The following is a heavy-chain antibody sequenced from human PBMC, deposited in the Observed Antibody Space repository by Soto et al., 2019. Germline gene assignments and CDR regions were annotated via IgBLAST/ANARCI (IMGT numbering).Heavy chain of an antibody. J-gene: IGHJ4*02. CDR1: GFTFADYT. Sequence: PGGSLRLSCTASGFTFADYTLSWFRQAPGKGLEWLGFIRNKAYGGTTEYAASVKGRFTISRDDSKSIAYLLMNSLKTEGTAMYYCTRDGRYSGYPPPAFWGQGTLVTVSS. CDR2: IRNKAYGGTT. CDR3: TRDGRYSGYPPPAF. V-gene: IGHV3-49*03. D-gene: IGHD5-12*01.